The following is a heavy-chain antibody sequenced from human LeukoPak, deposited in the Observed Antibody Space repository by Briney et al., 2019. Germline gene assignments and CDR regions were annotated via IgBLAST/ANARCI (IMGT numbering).Heavy chain of an antibody. J-gene: IGHJ4*02. CDR2: IFGAGKNTT. V-gene: IGHV3-23*01. CDR3: AKRNTMVRGGPCFDY. Sequence: GRSLRLSCEASGFTFSNYAMNWVRQAPGKGLEWVSIIFGAGKNTTYYADSVKGRFTVSRDNSKNTLYLQMTSLRPEDTAIYYCAKRNTMVRGGPCFDYWGRGILVTVSS. CDR1: GFTFSNYA. D-gene: IGHD3-10*01.